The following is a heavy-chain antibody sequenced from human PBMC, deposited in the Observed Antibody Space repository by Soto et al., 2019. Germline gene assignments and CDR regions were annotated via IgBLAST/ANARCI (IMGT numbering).Heavy chain of an antibody. CDR2: INPSGGST. J-gene: IGHJ6*02. CDR1: GYTFTSYY. Sequence: QVQLVQSGAEVKKPGASVKVSCKASGYTFTSYYMHWVRQAPGQGLEWMGIINPSGGSTSYAQKFQGRVTMTRDTSTSTVYMELSSLRSEDTAMCYCASFRLGWSAIYYYYYGMDVWGLGTTVTVSS. V-gene: IGHV1-46*01. CDR3: ASFRLGWSAIYYYYYGMDV. D-gene: IGHD3-3*01.